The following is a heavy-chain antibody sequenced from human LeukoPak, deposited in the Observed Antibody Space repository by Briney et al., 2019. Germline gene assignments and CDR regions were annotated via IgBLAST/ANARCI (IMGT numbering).Heavy chain of an antibody. D-gene: IGHD6-25*01. CDR2: IYYSGST. CDR3: AKLLGSDYGMDV. J-gene: IGHJ6*02. Sequence: PSETLSLTCTVSGGSISSSSYYWGWIRQPPWKGLEWIGSIYYSGSTYYNPSFKSRVTISVDTSKNQFSLKLSSVTAADTAVYYCAKLLGSDYGMDVWGQGTTVTVSS. CDR1: GGSISSSSYY. V-gene: IGHV4-39*01.